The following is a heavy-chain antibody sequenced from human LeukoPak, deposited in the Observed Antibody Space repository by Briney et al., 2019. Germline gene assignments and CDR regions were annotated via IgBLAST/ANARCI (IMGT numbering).Heavy chain of an antibody. V-gene: IGHV3-66*01. Sequence: GGSLRLSCAASGFTVSSYYMSWVRQAPGKGLEWVSIIYSVGSTYYADSVKGRFTISGDNSKNTLYLQMNSLRAEDTAVYYCASIMRDYYDSSGTLFDYWGQGTLVTVSS. J-gene: IGHJ4*02. CDR1: GFTVSSYY. CDR3: ASIMRDYYDSSGTLFDY. CDR2: IYSVGST. D-gene: IGHD3-22*01.